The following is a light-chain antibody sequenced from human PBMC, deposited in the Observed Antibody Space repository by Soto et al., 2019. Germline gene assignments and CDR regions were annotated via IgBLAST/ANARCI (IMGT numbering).Light chain of an antibody. J-gene: IGLJ1*01. CDR2: DVS. Sequence: QSVLTQPASVSGSPGQSITISCTGTSSDVGGYHYVSWYQQYPGKAPKVMIYDVSNRPSGVSNRFSASKSGTTASLTISGLQPEDQAEYYCTSYPSSNTYVFGTGTKVTVL. V-gene: IGLV2-14*01. CDR1: SSDVGGYHY. CDR3: TSYPSSNTYV.